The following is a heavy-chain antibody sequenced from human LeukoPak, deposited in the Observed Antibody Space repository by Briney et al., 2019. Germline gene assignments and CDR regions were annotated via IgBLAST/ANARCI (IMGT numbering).Heavy chain of an antibody. J-gene: IGHJ4*02. Sequence: ASVKVSCKVSGYTLTELSMHWVRQAPGKGLEWMGGFDPEGGETIYAQKFQGRVTMTEDTSTDTAYMELSSLRSEDTAVYYCATHINNWVYFDYWGQGTLVTVSS. D-gene: IGHD1-1*01. CDR1: GYTLTELS. CDR3: ATHINNWVYFDY. CDR2: FDPEGGET. V-gene: IGHV1-24*01.